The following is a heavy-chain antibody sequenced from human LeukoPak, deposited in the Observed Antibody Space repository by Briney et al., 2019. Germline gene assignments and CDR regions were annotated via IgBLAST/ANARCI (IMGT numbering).Heavy chain of an antibody. V-gene: IGHV4-39*02. J-gene: IGHJ1*01. D-gene: IGHD3-22*01. Sequence: SETLSLTCTVSGDFISSSSYYWGWIRQPPGKGLEWIGDVYYTGRTYYNPSLKSRVFISIDTSNNYFSLNLNFVTVADTAVYYCARRRYYDSTGYFEWGRGSLVTVSS. CDR1: GDFISSSSYY. CDR3: ARRRYYDSTGYFE. CDR2: VYYTGRT.